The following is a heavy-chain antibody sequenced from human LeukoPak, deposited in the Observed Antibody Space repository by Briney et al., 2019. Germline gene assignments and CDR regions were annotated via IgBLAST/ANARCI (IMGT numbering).Heavy chain of an antibody. Sequence: ASVKVSCKASGYTFSSYDINWVRQATGQGLEWMGWMNPNSGNTGYAQKFQGRLTMTRDTSISTAYMELSSLRSEDTAVYYCARSPRGLWFLDALDIWGQGTMVTVSS. J-gene: IGHJ3*02. D-gene: IGHD3-10*01. V-gene: IGHV1-8*01. CDR3: ARSPRGLWFLDALDI. CDR1: GYTFSSYD. CDR2: MNPNSGNT.